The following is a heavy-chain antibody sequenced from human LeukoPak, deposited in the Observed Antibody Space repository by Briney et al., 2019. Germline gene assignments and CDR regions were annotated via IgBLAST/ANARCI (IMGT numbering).Heavy chain of an antibody. CDR2: ISGSGGST. Sequence: PGGSLRLSCAASGSTFSSYVMSWVRQAPGKGLEWLSAISGSGGSTYYADSVKGRFTISRDNSKNTLYLQMNSLRAEDTAVYYCAKTTVLYFRQGLYYYYGMDVWGQGTTVTVSS. CDR3: AKTTVLYFRQGLYYYYGMDV. D-gene: IGHD4-17*01. V-gene: IGHV3-23*01. CDR1: GSTFSSYV. J-gene: IGHJ6*02.